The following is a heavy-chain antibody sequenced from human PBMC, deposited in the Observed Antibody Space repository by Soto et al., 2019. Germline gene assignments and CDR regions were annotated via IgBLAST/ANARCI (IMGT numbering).Heavy chain of an antibody. CDR3: EGSYYYGSGSYYVLDY. Sequence: QLQLQESGPGLVKPSETLSLTCTVSGGSISSSSYYWGWIRQPPGKGLEWIGSIYYSGSTYYNPSIKSRVTISVDTSKNQFSLKLSSVTAADTAVYYCEGSYYYGSGSYYVLDYWGQGTLVTVSS. CDR1: GGSISSSSYY. CDR2: IYYSGST. V-gene: IGHV4-39*01. J-gene: IGHJ4*02. D-gene: IGHD3-10*01.